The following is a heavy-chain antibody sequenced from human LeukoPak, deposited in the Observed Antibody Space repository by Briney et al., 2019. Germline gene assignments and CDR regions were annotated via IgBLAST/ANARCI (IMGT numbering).Heavy chain of an antibody. CDR3: ARYYDGWFDP. Sequence: KPSGTLSLTCAVSGYSISSGYYWGWIRQPPGKGLEWIGSIYHSGSTYYNPSLKSRVTISVDTSKNQFSLKLSSVTAADTAVYYCARYYDGWFDPWGQGTLVTVSS. V-gene: IGHV4-38-2*01. J-gene: IGHJ5*02. D-gene: IGHD3-22*01. CDR2: IYHSGST. CDR1: GYSISSGYY.